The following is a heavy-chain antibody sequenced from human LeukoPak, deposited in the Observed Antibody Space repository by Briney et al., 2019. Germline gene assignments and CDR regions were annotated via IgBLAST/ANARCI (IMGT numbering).Heavy chain of an antibody. V-gene: IGHV4-4*02. CDR3: ARAGQGYCTSTSCYLSLDY. D-gene: IGHD2-2*01. J-gene: IGHJ4*02. Sequence: SETLSLTCAVSGGSISSSNWWSWVRQPPGKGLEWIGQIYHSGSTNYNPSLKSRVAMSIDKSKNQFSPNVNSVTAADTAVYYCARAGQGYCTSTSCYLSLDYWGQGTLVTVSS. CDR1: GGSISSSNW. CDR2: IYHSGST.